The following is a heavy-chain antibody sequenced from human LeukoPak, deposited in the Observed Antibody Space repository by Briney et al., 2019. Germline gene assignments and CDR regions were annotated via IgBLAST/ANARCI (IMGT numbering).Heavy chain of an antibody. CDR1: GFTFSGSA. V-gene: IGHV3-73*01. CDR2: IRSTANGYAT. Sequence: GGSLRLSCAASGFTFSGSALHWVRQASGKGLEWVGRIRSTANGYATAYAASVKGRFTISRDDSKNTAYLQMDSLKTEDTAVYYCARDQRVISYDSSGYYYDGGGWNAFDIWGQGTMVTVSS. CDR3: ARDQRVISYDSSGYYYDGGGWNAFDI. J-gene: IGHJ3*02. D-gene: IGHD3-22*01.